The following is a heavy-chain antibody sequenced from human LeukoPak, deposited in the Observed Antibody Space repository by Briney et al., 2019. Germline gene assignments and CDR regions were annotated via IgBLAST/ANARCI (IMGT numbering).Heavy chain of an antibody. J-gene: IGHJ6*03. D-gene: IGHD5-18*01. CDR1: GGSFSGDY. CDR3: ARLNVERQLWFGYYYYYMDA. V-gene: IGHV4-34*01. CDR2: INHSGST. Sequence: PSETLSLTCAVYGGSFSGDYWSWIRQPPGKGLEWIGEINHSGSTNYNPSLKSRVTISVDTSKNQFSLKLSSVTAADTAVYYCARLNVERQLWFGYYYYYMDAWGKGTTVTISS.